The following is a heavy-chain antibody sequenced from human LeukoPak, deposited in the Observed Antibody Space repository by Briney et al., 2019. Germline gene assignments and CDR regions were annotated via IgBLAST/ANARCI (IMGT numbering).Heavy chain of an antibody. V-gene: IGHV1-18*01. CDR2: ISAYNGNT. D-gene: IGHD4-17*01. CDR3: ARDQDTIGYGENLY. J-gene: IGHJ4*02. Sequence: ASVKVSCKASGYTFTSYGISWVRQAPGQGLEWVGWISAYNGNTNYAQKLQGRVTMTTDTSTSTAYMELRSLRSDDTAVYFCARDQDTIGYGENLYWGQGVLVTVSS. CDR1: GYTFTSYG.